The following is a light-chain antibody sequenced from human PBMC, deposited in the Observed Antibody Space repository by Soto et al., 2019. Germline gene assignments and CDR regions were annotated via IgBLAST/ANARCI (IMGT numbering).Light chain of an antibody. Sequence: IVMTQSPATLSVSPGERATLSCRAGQTIYSNVAWYQQRPGPAPRLLIYRASTRATGVPARFSGSGSGTEFTLTISGLQSEDFALYYCQQYQNLWTFGQGTKVEIK. V-gene: IGKV3-15*01. CDR1: QTIYSN. J-gene: IGKJ1*01. CDR3: QQYQNLWT. CDR2: RAS.